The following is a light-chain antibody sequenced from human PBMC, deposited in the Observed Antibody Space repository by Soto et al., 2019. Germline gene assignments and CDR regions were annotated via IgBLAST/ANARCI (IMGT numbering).Light chain of an antibody. CDR3: QQHAHWPLT. CDR2: EAS. J-gene: IGKJ4*01. Sequence: EIVLTQSPATLSLSPGERATLSCRASQSVGNNLAWYQQKPGQAPGLLIYEASTRATGIPARFIVNGSGTDFTLTISSLEPEDLAVYYCQQHAHWPLTFGGGTKVEIK. V-gene: IGKV3-11*01. CDR1: QSVGNN.